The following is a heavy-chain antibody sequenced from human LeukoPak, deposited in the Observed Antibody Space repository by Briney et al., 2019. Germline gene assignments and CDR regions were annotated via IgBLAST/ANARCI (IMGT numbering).Heavy chain of an antibody. Sequence: SETLSLTCTVSGGSISSGGYYWSWIRQHPGKGLEWIGYIYYSGSTYYNPSLKSRVTISVDTSKNQFSLKLSSVTAADTAVYYCARLPSSSGFFYYGMDVWGQGTTVTVSS. D-gene: IGHD6-19*01. CDR1: GGSISSGGYY. CDR2: IYYSGST. J-gene: IGHJ6*02. V-gene: IGHV4-31*03. CDR3: ARLPSSSGFFYYGMDV.